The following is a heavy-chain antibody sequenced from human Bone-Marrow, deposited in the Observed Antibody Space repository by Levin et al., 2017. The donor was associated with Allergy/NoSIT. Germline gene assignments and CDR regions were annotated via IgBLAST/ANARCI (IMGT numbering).Heavy chain of an antibody. D-gene: IGHD5-12*01. CDR2: MNPNSGNT. J-gene: IGHJ4*02. V-gene: IGHV1-8*01. CDR1: GYTFTSYD. CDR3: ARGSIVATYY. Sequence: GGSLRLSCKASGYTFTSYDINWVRQATGQGLEWMGWMNPNSGNTGYAQKFQGRVTMTRNTSISTAYMELSSLRSEDTAVYYCARGSIVATYYWGQGTLVTVSS.